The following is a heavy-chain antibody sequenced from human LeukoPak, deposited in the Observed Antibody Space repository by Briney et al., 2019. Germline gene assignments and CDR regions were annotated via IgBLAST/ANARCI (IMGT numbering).Heavy chain of an antibody. CDR3: SEGYFEPFDH. CDR1: GASVSSSH. V-gene: IGHV4-59*02. Sequence: SETLSLTCAVSGASVSSSHWNWIRQFPGRGLEWIGCLSYTGKTDYNPSLISRVTISLDTSKNQVSLKLTSVTAADTAVYYCSEGYFEPFDHWSQGTLVTVSS. CDR2: LSYTGKT. J-gene: IGHJ4*02. D-gene: IGHD2/OR15-2a*01.